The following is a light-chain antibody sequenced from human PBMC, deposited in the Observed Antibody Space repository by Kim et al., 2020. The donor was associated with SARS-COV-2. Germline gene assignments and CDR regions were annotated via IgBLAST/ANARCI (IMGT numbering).Light chain of an antibody. CDR3: QQRTSWPIT. Sequence: LSPGETTTPSWRTSRDVSMYLAWYQQKPGQAPRLIIDDASDRATGIPARFSGSGSGTDFTLTISSLEPEDFGVYYCQQRTSWPITFGQGTRLEIK. CDR1: RDVSMY. CDR2: DAS. J-gene: IGKJ5*01. V-gene: IGKV3D-11*01.